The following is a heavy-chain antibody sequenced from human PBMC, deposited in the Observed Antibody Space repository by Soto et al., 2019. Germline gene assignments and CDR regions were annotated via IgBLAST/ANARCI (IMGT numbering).Heavy chain of an antibody. CDR1: GYPVTAYY. Sequence: QLHLVQSGAVVKKPGASVTVSCSAFGYPVTAYYMHWVRQAPGRGLEWMGGINPATGAAKYTQTFQGRVTMTRDTSTSTGFMELSGLTSEDTAVFYCARGGGVGVAGSAAFDMWGQGTLVTVSS. CDR3: ARGGGVGVAGSAAFDM. CDR2: INPATGAA. D-gene: IGHD3-3*01. V-gene: IGHV1-2*02. J-gene: IGHJ3*02.